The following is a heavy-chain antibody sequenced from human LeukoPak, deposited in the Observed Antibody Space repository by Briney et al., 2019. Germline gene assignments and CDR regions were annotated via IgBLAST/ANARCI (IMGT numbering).Heavy chain of an antibody. D-gene: IGHD3-22*01. J-gene: IGHJ3*02. V-gene: IGHV3-7*05. CDR1: GGSINSGY. Sequence: PSETLSLTCSVSGGSINSGYWSWVRQAPGKGLEWVANIKQDGSEKYYVDSVKGRFTISRDNAKNSLYLQMNSLRAEDTAVYYCARGGLYYYDSSGYVGAFDIWGQGTMVTVSS. CDR2: IKQDGSEK. CDR3: ARGGLYYYDSSGYVGAFDI.